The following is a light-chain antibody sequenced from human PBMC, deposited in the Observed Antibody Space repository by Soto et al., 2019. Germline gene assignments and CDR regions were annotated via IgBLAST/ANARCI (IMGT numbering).Light chain of an antibody. CDR2: DAS. Sequence: DIHVTQSTSSLSASVVDKVTITCRASQSIRSYLNWVQQKPGKAPNRLIYDASSLQTGVPSRFSGSGSGTDFSLTISSLQPEDVATYYCYQSYSTLPWTFGQGTIV. V-gene: IGKV1-39*01. CDR1: QSIRSY. J-gene: IGKJ1*01. CDR3: YQSYSTLPWT.